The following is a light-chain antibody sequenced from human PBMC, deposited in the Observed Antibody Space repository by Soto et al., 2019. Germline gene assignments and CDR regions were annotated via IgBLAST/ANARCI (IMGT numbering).Light chain of an antibody. CDR2: DAS. J-gene: IGKJ3*01. Sequence: IVLTQSPATLSLSTGERATLSCRASQSVSTYLAWYQQKPGQAPRLLIYDASNMATGFPPRFRGSGFGTDFTLTSSSLEREDFEVYYCQRRGDLEGFTFGPGTKV. CDR1: QSVSTY. V-gene: IGKV3-11*01. CDR3: QRRGDLEGFT.